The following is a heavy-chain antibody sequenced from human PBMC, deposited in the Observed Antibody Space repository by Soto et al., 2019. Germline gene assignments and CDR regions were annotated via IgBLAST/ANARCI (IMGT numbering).Heavy chain of an antibody. Sequence: SETLSLTCAVSGGSISSGGYSWSWIRQPPGKGLEWIGYIYHSGSTYYNPSLKSRVTISVDRSKNQFSLKLSSVTAADTAAYYCARESYFNYYDSSGYPPDAFDIWGQGTMVT. CDR1: GGSISSGGYS. V-gene: IGHV4-30-2*01. CDR3: ARESYFNYYDSSGYPPDAFDI. J-gene: IGHJ3*02. CDR2: IYHSGST. D-gene: IGHD3-22*01.